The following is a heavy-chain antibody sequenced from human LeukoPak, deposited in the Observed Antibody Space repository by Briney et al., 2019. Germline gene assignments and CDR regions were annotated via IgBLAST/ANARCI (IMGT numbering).Heavy chain of an antibody. CDR2: INHSGST. J-gene: IGHJ4*02. CDR1: GGSFSGYY. CDR3: ARGERRFDY. V-gene: IGHV4-34*01. Sequence: SETLSLTCAVYGGSFSGYYWSWIRQPPGKGLEWIGEINHSGSTNYNPSLKSRVTISVDTSKNQFSLKLSSVTAADTAVYYCARGERRFDYWGQGTPVTVSS.